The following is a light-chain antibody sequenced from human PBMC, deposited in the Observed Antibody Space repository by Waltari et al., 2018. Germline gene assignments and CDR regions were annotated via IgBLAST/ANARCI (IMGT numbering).Light chain of an antibody. CDR3: SSYTSSSTLVV. J-gene: IGLJ2*01. Sequence: QSALTQPASVSGSPGQSITISCTGTRSYVGGYNYVSWYQQHPGKAPKLMIYDVSNRPSGVSNRFSGSKSGNTASLTISGLQAEDEADYYCSSYTSSSTLVVFGGGTKLTVL. V-gene: IGLV2-14*03. CDR2: DVS. CDR1: RSYVGGYNY.